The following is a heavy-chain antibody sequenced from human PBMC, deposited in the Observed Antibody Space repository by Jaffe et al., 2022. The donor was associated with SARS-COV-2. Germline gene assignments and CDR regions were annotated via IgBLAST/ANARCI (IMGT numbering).Heavy chain of an antibody. Sequence: QLQLQESGPGLVKPSETLSLTCTVSGGSISSSSYYWGWIRQPPGKGLEWIGSIYYSGSTYYNPSLKSRVTISVDTSKNQFSLKLSSVTAADTAVYYCARPSRNKDTVNDAFDIWGQGTMVTVSS. CDR1: GGSISSSSYY. D-gene: IGHD5-18*01. CDR3: ARPSRNKDTVNDAFDI. CDR2: IYYSGST. V-gene: IGHV4-39*01. J-gene: IGHJ3*02.